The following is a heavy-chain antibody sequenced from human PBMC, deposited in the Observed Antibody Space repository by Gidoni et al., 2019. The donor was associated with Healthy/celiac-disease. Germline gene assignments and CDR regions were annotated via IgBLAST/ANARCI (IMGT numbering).Heavy chain of an antibody. D-gene: IGHD3-9*01. V-gene: IGHV3-23*01. J-gene: IGHJ4*02. CDR2: ISGSGGST. CDR3: AKDTFMGRKPLQYYDILFH. CDR1: GFTFSSYA. Sequence: EVQLLESGGGLVQPGGSLRLSCAASGFTFSSYAMSWVRQAPGKGLEWVSAISGSGGSTYYADSVKGRFTISRDNSKNTLYLQMNSLRAEDTAVYYCAKDTFMGRKPLQYYDILFHWGQGTLVTVSS.